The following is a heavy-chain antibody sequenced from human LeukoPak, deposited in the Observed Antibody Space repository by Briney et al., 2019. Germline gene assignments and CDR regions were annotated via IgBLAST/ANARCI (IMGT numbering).Heavy chain of an antibody. J-gene: IGHJ3*02. CDR3: ARGGITGTTRGPTRLNDAFDI. D-gene: IGHD1-20*01. Sequence: GASVKVSCKASGYTFTGYYMHWVRQAPGQGLEWMGWINPNSGGTNYAQKFQGWVTMTRDTSISTAYMELSRLRSDDTAVYYCARGGITGTTRGPTRLNDAFDIWGQGTTVTVSS. V-gene: IGHV1-2*04. CDR1: GYTFTGYY. CDR2: INPNSGGT.